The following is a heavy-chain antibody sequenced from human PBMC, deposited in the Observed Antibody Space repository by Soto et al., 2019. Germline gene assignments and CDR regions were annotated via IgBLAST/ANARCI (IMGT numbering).Heavy chain of an antibody. CDR2: MNPNSGNT. D-gene: IGHD3-22*01. Sequence: ASVKVSCKASGYTFTSYDINWVRQATGQGLEWVGWMNPNSGNTGYAQKFQGRVTMTRNTSISTAYMELSSLRSEDTAVYYCARVGYYYDSSGYYSDGMDVWGQGTTVTVSS. V-gene: IGHV1-8*01. J-gene: IGHJ6*02. CDR1: GYTFTSYD. CDR3: ARVGYYYDSSGYYSDGMDV.